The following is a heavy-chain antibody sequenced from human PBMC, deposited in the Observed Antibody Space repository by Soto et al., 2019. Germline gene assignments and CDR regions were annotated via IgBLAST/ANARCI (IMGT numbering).Heavy chain of an antibody. CDR1: GFIFSNYA. J-gene: IGHJ3*01. CDR3: AKEGIGWYSRGSFDF. D-gene: IGHD6-19*01. Sequence: EVPLLESGGGLAQPGGSLRLSCAASGFIFSNYAMSWVRQAPGKGLEWVSAISSNGGVTYYADSVKGRFTISRDNSKNILYLQMNSRRAEDTAVYYCAKEGIGWYSRGSFDFWGQGTMVTVSS. V-gene: IGHV3-23*01. CDR2: ISSNGGVT.